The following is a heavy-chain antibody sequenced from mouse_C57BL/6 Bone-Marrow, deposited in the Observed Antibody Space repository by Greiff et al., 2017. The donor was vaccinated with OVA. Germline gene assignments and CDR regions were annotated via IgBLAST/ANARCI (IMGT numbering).Heavy chain of an antibody. CDR2: ILPGSGST. J-gene: IGHJ3*01. D-gene: IGHD2-5*01. CDR3: ARRDSNYVAWFAY. Sequence: QVQLKESGAELMKPGASVKLSCKATGYTFTGYWIEWVKQRPGHGLEWIGEILPGSGSTNYNEKFKGKATFTADTSSNTAYMQLSSLTTEDSAIYYCARRDSNYVAWFAYWGQGTLVTVSA. CDR1: GYTFTGYW. V-gene: IGHV1-9*01.